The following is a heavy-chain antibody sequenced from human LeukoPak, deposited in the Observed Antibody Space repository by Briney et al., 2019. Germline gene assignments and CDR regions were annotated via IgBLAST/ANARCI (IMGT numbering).Heavy chain of an antibody. J-gene: IGHJ4*02. CDR1: GFTFNNYG. D-gene: IGHD3-9*01. Sequence: PGGSLRLSCAASGFTFNNYGMSWVRRAPEKGLEWVSNISGSGYSTYYADSVNGRFTSSRDNSKNTLYLQMNSLRAEDTAVYYCAKHIMTGAWSFDSWGQGTLVTVSS. CDR2: ISGSGYST. V-gene: IGHV3-23*01. CDR3: AKHIMTGAWSFDS.